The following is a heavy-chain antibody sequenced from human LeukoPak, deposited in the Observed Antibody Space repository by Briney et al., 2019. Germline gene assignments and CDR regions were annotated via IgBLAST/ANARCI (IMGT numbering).Heavy chain of an antibody. Sequence: GGSLRLSCAASGFTFSSYAMSWVRQAPGKGLEWVSAISGSGGSTYYADSVKGRFTISRDNSKNTLYLRMNSLRAEDTAVYYCASLDIVATTGGYWGQGTLVTVSS. V-gene: IGHV3-23*01. CDR1: GFTFSSYA. D-gene: IGHD5-12*01. CDR2: ISGSGGST. CDR3: ASLDIVATTGGY. J-gene: IGHJ4*02.